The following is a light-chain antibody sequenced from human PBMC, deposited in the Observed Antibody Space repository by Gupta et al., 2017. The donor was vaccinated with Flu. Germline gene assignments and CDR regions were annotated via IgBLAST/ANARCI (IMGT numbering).Light chain of an antibody. CDR1: QSISSW. J-gene: IGKJ4*01. CDR2: KAS. V-gene: IGKV1-5*03. CDR3: QQYNSYPIT. Sequence: DIQMTQSPSPLSASVGDRVTITFRSSQSISSWLAWYQQKPGKAPKLLIYKASRVESGVPSRFSGSGSGTEFTLTISSLQPDDFATYYCQQYNSYPITFGRGTKLEIK.